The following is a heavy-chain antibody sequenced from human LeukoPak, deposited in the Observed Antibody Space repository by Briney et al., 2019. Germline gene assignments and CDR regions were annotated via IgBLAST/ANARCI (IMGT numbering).Heavy chain of an antibody. J-gene: IGHJ3*02. CDR2: ISYDGGNK. CDR1: GFXFSTYG. V-gene: IGHV3-30*03. Sequence: GGSLRLSCAASGFXFSTYGLHWVRQAPGKGLEWVALISYDGGNKNYISSVKGRFTISRDNSKNTLYLQMNSLRAEDTAVYYCALQSDAFDIWGQGTMVTVSS. CDR3: ALQSDAFDI. D-gene: IGHD5-24*01.